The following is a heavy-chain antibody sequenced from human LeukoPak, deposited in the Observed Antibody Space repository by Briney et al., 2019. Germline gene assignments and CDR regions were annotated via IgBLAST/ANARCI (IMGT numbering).Heavy chain of an antibody. V-gene: IGHV3-21*01. J-gene: IGHJ3*02. CDR1: GFTFSRYS. CDR2: ISSTSSYI. Sequence: PGGSLRLSCAASGFTFSRYSMNWVRQAPGKGLEWVSYISSTSSYIYYADSVKGRFTISRDNAKNSLYLQMNSLRAEDTAVYYCARDPLKRAFDIWGQGTMVTVSS. CDR3: ARDPLKRAFDI.